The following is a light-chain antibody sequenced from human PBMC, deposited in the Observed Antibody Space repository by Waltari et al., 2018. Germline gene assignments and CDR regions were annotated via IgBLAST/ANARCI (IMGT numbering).Light chain of an antibody. Sequence: ETVVTQSPATLSVSPGERATLSCRASQSVSSNLAWYHQKPGQAPRLLIYDASTRAPGIPARFSGSGSGTQFTLTISSLQSEDFAVYYCQQYNSWPRTFGQGTKVEIK. V-gene: IGKV3-15*01. CDR2: DAS. J-gene: IGKJ1*01. CDR3: QQYNSWPRT. CDR1: QSVSSN.